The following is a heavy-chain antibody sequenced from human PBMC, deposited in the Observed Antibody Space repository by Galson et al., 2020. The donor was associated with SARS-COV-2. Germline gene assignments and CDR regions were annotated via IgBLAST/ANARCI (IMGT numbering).Heavy chain of an antibody. Sequence: SETLSLTCAVSGYSISSGYYWGWIRQPPGKGLEWIGSIYHSGSTYYNPSLKSRVTISVDTSKNQFSLKLSSVTAADTAVYYCAKGVTTVTHWGQGTLVTVSS. CDR3: AKGVTTVTH. V-gene: IGHV4-38-2*01. CDR2: IYHSGST. CDR1: GYSISSGYY. J-gene: IGHJ4*02. D-gene: IGHD4-17*01.